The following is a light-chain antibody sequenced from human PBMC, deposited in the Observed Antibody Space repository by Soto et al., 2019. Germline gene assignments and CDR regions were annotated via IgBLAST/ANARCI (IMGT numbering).Light chain of an antibody. Sequence: DIPMTLSPGTRSTPSCDAITIICRASQSISSWLARYPQKPGTAPKLLIYHASTLESGVPSRFSGSGSVTEFTLTISSLQPDDFATYYCQQYNSYSFGQGTKVDI. CDR3: QQYNSYS. J-gene: IGKJ1*01. V-gene: IGKV1-5*02. CDR1: QSISSW. CDR2: HAS.